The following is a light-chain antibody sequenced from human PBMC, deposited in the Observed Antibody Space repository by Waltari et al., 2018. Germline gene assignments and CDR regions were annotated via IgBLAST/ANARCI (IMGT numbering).Light chain of an antibody. CDR3: CSYVGGSRVL. CDR1: RSDIGAVTI. V-gene: IGLV2-23*01. Sequence: QSVLTQPASVSGSPGQSITISCTGTRSDIGAVTIASWSQQPPGQPPRLLVSEATKRPSGVSYRFSGSKSGNTASLSISDLQAEDEADYYCCSYVGGSRVLFGGGTKLTV. J-gene: IGLJ2*01. CDR2: EAT.